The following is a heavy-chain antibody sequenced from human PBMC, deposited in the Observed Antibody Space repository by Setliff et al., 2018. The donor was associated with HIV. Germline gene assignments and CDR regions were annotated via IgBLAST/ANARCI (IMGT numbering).Heavy chain of an antibody. V-gene: IGHV4-39*01. CDR3: AKRPGYGYPFHI. J-gene: IGHJ3*02. Sequence: PSETLSLTCTVSGGSISSTTYWWGWIRQPPGKGLELIGTIYYNGNTFYDPSLKSRVTISIDMSKNQFSLKLTSVAAADTAVYYCAKRPGYGYPFHIWGQGTMVTVSS. CDR2: IYYNGNT. CDR1: GGSISSTTYW. D-gene: IGHD5-18*01.